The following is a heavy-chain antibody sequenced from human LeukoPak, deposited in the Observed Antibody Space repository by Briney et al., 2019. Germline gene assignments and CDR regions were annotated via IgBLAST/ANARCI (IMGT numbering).Heavy chain of an antibody. CDR1: GGSISSSSYY. D-gene: IGHD3-22*01. Sequence: SETLSLTCTVSGGSISSSSYYWGWIRQPPGKGLEWIGTISYSGSTYYNVSLKSRVTISVDTSKNQFSLKLSSVTAADAAVYYCARDYYYDSWGYPYYYYYMDVWGKGTTVTVSS. V-gene: IGHV4-39*07. J-gene: IGHJ6*03. CDR2: ISYSGST. CDR3: ARDYYYDSWGYPYYYYYMDV.